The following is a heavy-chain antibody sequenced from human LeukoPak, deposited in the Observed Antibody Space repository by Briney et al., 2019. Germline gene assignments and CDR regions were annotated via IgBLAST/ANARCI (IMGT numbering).Heavy chain of an antibody. J-gene: IGHJ4*02. CDR3: ARAPLWDAIAVTGPLDY. CDR1: GFTSSSYA. Sequence: GRSLRLSCAASGFTSSSYAMQWVRQAPGKGLEWVAVISYDGTNKYHADSVKGRFTISRDNSKNTLYLQMNSLRAEDTAVYSWARAPLWDAIAVTGPLDYWGQGTLVTVSS. D-gene: IGHD6-19*01. V-gene: IGHV3-30*04. CDR2: ISYDGTNK.